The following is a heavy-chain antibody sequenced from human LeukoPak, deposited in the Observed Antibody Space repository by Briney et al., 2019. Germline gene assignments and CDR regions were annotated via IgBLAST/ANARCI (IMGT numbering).Heavy chain of an antibody. CDR2: ISGGAKTI. Sequence: GGSLRLSCAASGFTFSDYYMSWIRQAPGKGLEFVSYISGGAKTIYYADSVKGRFTISRDNAKNSLSLQMNSLRVEDTAVYYCARDLAWGAFDYWGQGTLVTVSS. V-gene: IGHV3-11*01. J-gene: IGHJ4*02. CDR1: GFTFSDYY. CDR3: ARDLAWGAFDY. D-gene: IGHD7-27*01.